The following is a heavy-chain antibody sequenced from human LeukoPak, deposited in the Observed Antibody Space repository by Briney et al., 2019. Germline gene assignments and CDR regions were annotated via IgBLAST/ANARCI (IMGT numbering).Heavy chain of an antibody. CDR2: INHSGST. CDR3: ARGRVFDY. V-gene: IGHV4-34*01. J-gene: IGHJ4*02. Sequence: SETLSLTCAVYGGSFSGYYWSWIRQPPGKGLEWIGEINHSGSTNYNPSLKSRVTISVDTSKNQFSLKLSSVTAADTAVYYCARGRVFDYWGQGTLVTVSS. CDR1: GGSFSGYY.